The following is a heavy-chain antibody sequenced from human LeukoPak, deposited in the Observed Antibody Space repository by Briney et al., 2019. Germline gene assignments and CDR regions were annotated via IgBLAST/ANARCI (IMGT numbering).Heavy chain of an antibody. CDR1: GYTFTGYY. CDR3: ARGRKTTMVRGVRYYYYMDV. Sequence: GASVKVSCKASGYTFTGYYMHWVRQAPGQGLEWMGWMNPNSGNTGYAQKFQGRGTMTRNPSISTAYMELSSLRSEDTAMYYCARGRKTTMVRGVRYYYYMDVWGKGTTVTISS. V-gene: IGHV1-8*02. J-gene: IGHJ6*03. CDR2: MNPNSGNT. D-gene: IGHD3-10*01.